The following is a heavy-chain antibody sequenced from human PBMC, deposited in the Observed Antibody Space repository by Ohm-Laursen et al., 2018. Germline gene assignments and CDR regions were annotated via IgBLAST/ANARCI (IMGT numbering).Heavy chain of an antibody. J-gene: IGHJ3*02. CDR3: ARKEDAVATFDI. V-gene: IGHV6-1*01. Sequence: QTLSLTCAISGDSVSSNTGAWNWIRQSPSRGLEWLGRTYYRSKWYNDYAVSVRGRITINPDTSKNQFSLQLKSVTPEDTAVYYCARKEDAVATFDIWGQGTMVTVSS. CDR1: GDSVSSNTGA. CDR2: TYYRSKWYN.